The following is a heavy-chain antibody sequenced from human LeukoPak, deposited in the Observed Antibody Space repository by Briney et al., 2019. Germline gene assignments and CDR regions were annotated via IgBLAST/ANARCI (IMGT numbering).Heavy chain of an antibody. V-gene: IGHV1-2*02. D-gene: IGHD4-23*01. CDR1: GYTFTGYY. J-gene: IGHJ5*02. Sequence: GASVKVSCKASGYTFTGYYMHWVRQAPGQGLEWMGWINPNSGGTNYAQKFQGRVTMTRVTSISTAYMELSRLRSDDTAVYYCARAMVVTPNNWFDPWGQGTLVTVSS. CDR3: ARAMVVTPNNWFDP. CDR2: INPNSGGT.